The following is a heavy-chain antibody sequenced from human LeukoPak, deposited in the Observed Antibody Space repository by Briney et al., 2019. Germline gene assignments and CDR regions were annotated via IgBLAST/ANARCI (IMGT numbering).Heavy chain of an antibody. CDR3: ARGSRPHYYDSSGYYHFAY. Sequence: QPGGSLRLSCAASGFTFSSYGMHWVRQAPGKGLEWVAVIWYDGSNKYYADSVKGRFTISRDNSKNTLYLQMNSLRAEDTAVYYCARGSRPHYYDSSGYYHFAYWGQGTLVTVSS. J-gene: IGHJ4*02. D-gene: IGHD3-22*01. V-gene: IGHV3-33*01. CDR1: GFTFSSYG. CDR2: IWYDGSNK.